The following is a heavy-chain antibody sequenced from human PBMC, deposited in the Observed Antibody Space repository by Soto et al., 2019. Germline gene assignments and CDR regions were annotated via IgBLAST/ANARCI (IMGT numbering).Heavy chain of an antibody. Sequence: EVLLAESGGGWVQPGGSLKLSCAASGFVFKDSSIHWVRRASGKGLEGVGRIRDRALSYATAYAASVKGRFSISRDDSTNTAYLQMNSLKTEDTVIYFCTRIIRAARDYWGQGTLVTVSS. CDR1: GFVFKDSS. J-gene: IGHJ4*02. CDR2: IRDRALSYAT. D-gene: IGHD3-10*01. CDR3: TRIIRAARDY. V-gene: IGHV3-73*01.